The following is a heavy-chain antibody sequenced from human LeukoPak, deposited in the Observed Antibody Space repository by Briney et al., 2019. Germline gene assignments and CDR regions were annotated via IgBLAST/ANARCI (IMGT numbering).Heavy chain of an antibody. Sequence: ASVKVSCKASGYTFTSYAMNWVRQAPGQGLEWMGWINTNTGNPTYAQGFTGRFVFSLDTSVSTAYLQISSLKAEDTAVYYCARGVRGGYSPNWFDPWGQGTLVTVSS. D-gene: IGHD3-22*01. CDR2: INTNTGNP. CDR3: ARGVRGGYSPNWFDP. CDR1: GYTFTSYA. J-gene: IGHJ5*02. V-gene: IGHV7-4-1*02.